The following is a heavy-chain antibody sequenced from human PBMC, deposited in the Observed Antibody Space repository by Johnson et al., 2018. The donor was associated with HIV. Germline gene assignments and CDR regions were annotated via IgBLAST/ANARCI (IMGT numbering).Heavy chain of an antibody. CDR3: AKYSGFALDI. CDR1: GFTFDDYA. CDR2: ISWNGGSI. D-gene: IGHD2-15*01. Sequence: VQLVESGGGVVQPGRSLRLSCAASGFTFDDYAMHWVRQAPGKGLEWVSGISWNGGSIGYADSVKGRFTISSDNAKNSLYLQMNSLRAEDTAVYYCAKYSGFALDIWGQGTEVIVSS. V-gene: IGHV3-9*01. J-gene: IGHJ3*02.